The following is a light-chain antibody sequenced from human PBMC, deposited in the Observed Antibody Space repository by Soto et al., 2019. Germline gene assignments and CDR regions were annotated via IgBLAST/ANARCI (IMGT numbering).Light chain of an antibody. Sequence: DIQMTQSPSSLSASVGDRVTITCRASLNIGAYLNWYQHKPGKTPNLLIYAASSLHSGVPSRFSGSGSGTDFTLTISSLQPEDFATYYCQLSYTTPHTFGPGTKVDIK. CDR2: AAS. V-gene: IGKV1-39*01. CDR3: QLSYTTPHT. J-gene: IGKJ3*01. CDR1: LNIGAY.